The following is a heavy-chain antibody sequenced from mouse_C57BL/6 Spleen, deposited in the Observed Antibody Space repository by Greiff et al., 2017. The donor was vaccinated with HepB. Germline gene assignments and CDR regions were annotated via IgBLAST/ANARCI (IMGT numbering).Heavy chain of an antibody. V-gene: IGHV5-17*01. D-gene: IGHD2-13*01. J-gene: IGHJ4*01. CDR1: GFTFSDYG. CDR2: ISSGSSTI. Sequence: EVQLQESGGGLVKPGGSLKLSCAASGFTFSDYGMHWVRQAPEKGLEWVAYISSGSSTIYYADTVKGRFTISKDNAKNTLFLQMTSLRSEDTAMYYCARRLGYAMDYWGQGTSVTVSS. CDR3: ARRLGYAMDY.